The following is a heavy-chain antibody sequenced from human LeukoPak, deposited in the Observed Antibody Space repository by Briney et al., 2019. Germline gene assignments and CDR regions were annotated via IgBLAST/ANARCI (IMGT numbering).Heavy chain of an antibody. CDR1: GGSISSYY. CDR3: ARDYSSSWGPYYFDY. Sequence: PSGTLSLTCAVSGGSISSYYWSWIRQPPGKGLEWIGSIYYSGSTYYNPSLKSRVTISVDTSKNQFSLKLSSVTAADTAVYYCARDYSSSWGPYYFDYWGQGTLVTVSS. V-gene: IGHV4-39*07. CDR2: IYYSGST. D-gene: IGHD6-13*01. J-gene: IGHJ4*02.